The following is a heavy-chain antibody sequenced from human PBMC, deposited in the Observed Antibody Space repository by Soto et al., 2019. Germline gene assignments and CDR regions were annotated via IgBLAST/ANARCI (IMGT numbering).Heavy chain of an antibody. V-gene: IGHV4-31*03. CDR3: AXXVRHLPFDGGFGLDV. CDR2: VYYSGIT. Sequence: QVQLQESGPGLLKPSQILSLTCSVSGGSISSGGYYWTWIRQRPGKGLEWIGFVYYSGITYHSPSIVSRLSMSVDTSQNLFSLRLTSVTAADTAVYYXAXXVRHLPFDGGFGLDVWGQGTTVTVS. J-gene: IGHJ6*02. D-gene: IGHD6-25*01. CDR1: GGSISSGGYY.